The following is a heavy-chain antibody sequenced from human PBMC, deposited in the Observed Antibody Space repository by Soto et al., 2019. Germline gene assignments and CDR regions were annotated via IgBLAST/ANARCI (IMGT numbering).Heavy chain of an antibody. J-gene: IGHJ6*03. V-gene: IGHV4-59*08. D-gene: IGHD2-15*01. CDR2: IYYSGNT. CDR3: ARTRDQYCSGGTCYCYYYMDV. CDR1: GDSISSYY. Sequence: QVQLQESGPGLVKPSETLSLTCTVSGDSISSYYWSWIRQPPGKGLEWIGYIYYSGNTNYNPSLKSRVTISVDTSKNQFSLKLNSVTAADTAVYYCARTRDQYCSGGTCYCYYYMDVWGRGTAVTVSS.